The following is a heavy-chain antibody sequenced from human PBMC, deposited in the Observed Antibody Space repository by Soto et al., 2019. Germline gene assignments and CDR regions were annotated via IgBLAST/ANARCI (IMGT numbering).Heavy chain of an antibody. CDR1: GFSFSNAW. CDR2: IESKSDGGTI. CDR3: ATYSAAPGTS. J-gene: IGHJ4*02. V-gene: IGHV3-15*07. Sequence: DVQLVESGGGLVKPGGSLRLSCAASGFSFSNAWMNWVSQAPGKGLEWVGRIESKSDGGTIDYAAPVKGRFSISRDDSKNTLYLQMNSLKSEDTAIYYCATYSAAPGTSWGQGTLVTVSS. D-gene: IGHD6-13*01.